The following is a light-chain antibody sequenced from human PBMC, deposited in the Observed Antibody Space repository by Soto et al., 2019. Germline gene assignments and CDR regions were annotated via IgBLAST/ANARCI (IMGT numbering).Light chain of an antibody. V-gene: IGKV3-15*01. CDR3: QHYNNWPFT. Sequence: EIVMTQSPATLSVSPGERATLSCRASQSVSSNLAWYQQNPGQAPTLLIYRACARDTGIPARFSGSGSGTEFTLTISSLQSEDFAVYYCQHYNNWPFTFGQGTKLEI. CDR2: RAC. CDR1: QSVSSN. J-gene: IGKJ2*01.